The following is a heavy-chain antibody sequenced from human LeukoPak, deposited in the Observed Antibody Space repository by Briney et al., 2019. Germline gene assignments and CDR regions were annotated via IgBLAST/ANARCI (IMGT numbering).Heavy chain of an antibody. J-gene: IGHJ5*02. CDR1: GFTMSDYW. Sequence: GGSLRLSCAASGFTMSDYWLSWVRQAPGKGLEWVANLNQDGREIHYVDSVQGRFTISRDNDKNMVYLQMNSLRVEDTAVYYFSRDFRVGGVPHWFDPWGQGTLVTVSS. CDR2: LNQDGREI. CDR3: SRDFRVGGVPHWFDP. V-gene: IGHV3-7*01. D-gene: IGHD3-16*01.